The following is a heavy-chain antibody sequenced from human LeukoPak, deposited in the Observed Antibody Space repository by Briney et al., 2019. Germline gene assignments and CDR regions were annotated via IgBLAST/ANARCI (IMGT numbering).Heavy chain of an antibody. Sequence: SETLSLTCSVYGGSFIGYYWSWIRQTPGKGLEWIGEINHTGSTNYNPSLKSRVTISVDTSKNQFSLKLSSVTAADTAVYYCARGYYSSGWFDYWGQGTLATVSS. CDR2: INHTGST. J-gene: IGHJ4*02. V-gene: IGHV4-34*01. D-gene: IGHD6-19*01. CDR1: GGSFIGYY. CDR3: ARGYYSSGWFDY.